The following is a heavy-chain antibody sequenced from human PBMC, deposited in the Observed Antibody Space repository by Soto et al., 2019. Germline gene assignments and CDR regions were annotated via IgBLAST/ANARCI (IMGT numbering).Heavy chain of an antibody. Sequence: PXESLGLSCAASGFTFSSYSMSWVRQAPGKGLEWVSGFRTSGDGGTTYYADSVKGRFTISRDNSKNMLFLQMNSLRADDTALYYCVSWVSAHFDFWGRGTLVTVSS. CDR2: FRTSGDGGTT. V-gene: IGHV3-23*01. D-gene: IGHD2-8*01. J-gene: IGHJ4*02. CDR3: VSWVSAHFDF. CDR1: GFTFSSYS.